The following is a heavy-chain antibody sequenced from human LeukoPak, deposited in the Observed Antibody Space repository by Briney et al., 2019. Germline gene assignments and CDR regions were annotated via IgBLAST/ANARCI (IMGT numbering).Heavy chain of an antibody. J-gene: IGHJ4*02. CDR2: ISGSGGST. Sequence: AGGSLRLSCAASGFTFSSYAMSWVRQAPGKGLERVSAISGSGGSTYYADSVKGRFTISRDNSKNTLYLQMNSLRAEDTAVYYCAKACYDFWSGYSHFDYWGQGTLVTVSS. CDR3: AKACYDFWSGYSHFDY. V-gene: IGHV3-23*01. CDR1: GFTFSSYA. D-gene: IGHD3-3*01.